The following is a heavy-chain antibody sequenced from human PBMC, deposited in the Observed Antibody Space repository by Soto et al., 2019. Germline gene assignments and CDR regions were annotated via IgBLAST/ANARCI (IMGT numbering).Heavy chain of an antibody. J-gene: IGHJ6*02. V-gene: IGHV3-30-3*01. CDR3: AREWTQEDRYIYYYYGMDV. D-gene: IGHD3-9*01. CDR1: GFTFSSYA. CDR2: ISYDGSNK. Sequence: QVQLVESGGGVVQPGSSLRLSCAASGFTFSSYAMHWVRQAPGKGLEWVAVISYDGSNKYYADSVKGRFTISRDNSKNTLYLQMNSLRAEDTAVYYCAREWTQEDRYIYYYYGMDVWGQGTTVTVSS.